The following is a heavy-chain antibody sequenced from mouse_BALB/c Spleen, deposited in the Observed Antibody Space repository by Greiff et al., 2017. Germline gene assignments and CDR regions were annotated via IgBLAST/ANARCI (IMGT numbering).Heavy chain of an antibody. CDR3: ARSQISDYYGSSDLMDY. CDR2: INPGSGGT. CDR1: GYAFTNYL. V-gene: IGHV1-54*01. J-gene: IGHJ4*01. D-gene: IGHD1-1*01. Sequence: QVQLKESGAELVRPGTSVKVSCKASGYAFTNYLIEWVKQRPGQGLEWIGVINPGSGGTNYNEKFKGKATLTADKSSSTAYMQLSSLTSDDSAVYFCARSQISDYYGSSDLMDYWCQGTSVTVSS.